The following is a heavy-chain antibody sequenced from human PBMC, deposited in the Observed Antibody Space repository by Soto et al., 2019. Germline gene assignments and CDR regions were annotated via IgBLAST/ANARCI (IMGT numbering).Heavy chain of an antibody. Sequence: QVQLVQSGAEVKKPGSSVKVSCKASGGTFSSYAISWVRQAPGQGLEWMGGIIPIFGTANYAKKFQGRVTITADKSTSTAYMELSSLRSEDTAVYYCARERGEQQLVRWYFDYWGQGTLVTVSS. CDR3: ARERGEQQLVRWYFDY. CDR2: IIPIFGTA. D-gene: IGHD6-13*01. V-gene: IGHV1-69*06. CDR1: GGTFSSYA. J-gene: IGHJ4*02.